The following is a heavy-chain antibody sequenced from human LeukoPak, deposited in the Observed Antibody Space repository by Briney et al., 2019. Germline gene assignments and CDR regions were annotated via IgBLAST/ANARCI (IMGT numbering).Heavy chain of an antibody. J-gene: IGHJ5*02. CDR1: GGSLSNYY. Sequence: SETLSLTCAVSGGSLSNYYWSWIRQPPGKGLEWIGEINHSGSTKFNPSLKSRVTILVDKSKSQFSLELRSVTAADTAVYYCARGPASGSDFAWFDPWGQGTLVTVSS. D-gene: IGHD3-10*01. CDR2: INHSGST. V-gene: IGHV4-34*01. CDR3: ARGPASGSDFAWFDP.